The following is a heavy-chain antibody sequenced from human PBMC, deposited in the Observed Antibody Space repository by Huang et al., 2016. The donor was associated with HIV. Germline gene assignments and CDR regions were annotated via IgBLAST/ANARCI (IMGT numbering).Heavy chain of an antibody. CDR3: ARMFKYDSGGYWGNDAFDI. Sequence: QVQLQQWGAELLKSSETLSLTCAVSGGSFSGHYWTWIRQPPGRGLEWIGEISDRSNTTYNPSLKIRVTISGDTSQSQFSLKLNSVTAADTAIYYCARMFKYDSGGYWGNDAFDIWGQGTMVTVSS. CDR1: GGSFSGHY. J-gene: IGHJ3*02. CDR2: ISDRSNT. D-gene: IGHD3-22*01. V-gene: IGHV4-34*02.